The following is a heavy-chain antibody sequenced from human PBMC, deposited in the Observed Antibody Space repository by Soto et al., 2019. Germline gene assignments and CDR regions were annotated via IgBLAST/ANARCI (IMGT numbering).Heavy chain of an antibody. CDR1: CSSIDSGDYY. Sequence: SETLSLTCTVSCSSIDSGDYYWRWLRQPPGKGLEWIGYVYYSGTTNYNPFLKSRVTLSLEKSKNKFSLKINAVTAADTAVDYCARDVLAPRNDLAPGSQGTLVTVAS. D-gene: IGHD6-6*01. J-gene: IGHJ5*02. CDR3: ARDVLAPRNDLAP. V-gene: IGHV4-61*08. CDR2: VYYSGTT.